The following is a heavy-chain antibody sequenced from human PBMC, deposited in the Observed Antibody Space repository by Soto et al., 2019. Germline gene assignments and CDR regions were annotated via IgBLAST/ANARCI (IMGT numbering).Heavy chain of an antibody. CDR1: GASINSDY. J-gene: IGHJ5*02. Sequence: PSETLSLTCTVSGASINSDYWSWIRQSPGKGLEWIGYVFHMGGTDYNPSLKSRVTISIDKSKNHFSLNLRSVTAADTAVYFCARFTYKSGFNWLDP. CDR2: VFHMGGT. V-gene: IGHV4-59*01. D-gene: IGHD5-12*01. CDR3: ARFTYKSGFNWLDP.